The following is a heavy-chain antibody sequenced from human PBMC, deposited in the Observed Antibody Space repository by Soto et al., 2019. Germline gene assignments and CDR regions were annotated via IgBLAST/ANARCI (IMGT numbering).Heavy chain of an antibody. CDR1: GFTFSSYA. CDR3: AKASGESYPWSRIFDS. CDR2: ISYDGSNK. Sequence: QVQLVESGGGVVQPGRSLRLSCAASGFTFSSYAMHWVRQAPGKGLEWVAVISYDGSNKYYADSVKGRFTISRDNSKNTLYLQMNSLRAEDTAVYYCAKASGESYPWSRIFDSWGQGTRVTVSS. J-gene: IGHJ4*02. D-gene: IGHD1-26*01. V-gene: IGHV3-30-3*01.